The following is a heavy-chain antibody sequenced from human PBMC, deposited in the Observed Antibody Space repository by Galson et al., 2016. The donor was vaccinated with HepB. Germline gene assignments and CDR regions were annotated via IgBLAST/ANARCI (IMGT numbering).Heavy chain of an antibody. Sequence: SETLSLTCTVSGGSISSSYFWGWIRQTPGKGLEWIGSIYYSGSTYYNPSLKSRVTISVDTSKNQFSLEPTSVTAADTAVYYCARNYPPYYDFSSAYFPFYFDYWGQGSLVTVSS. D-gene: IGHD3-3*01. CDR1: GGSISSSYF. J-gene: IGHJ4*02. V-gene: IGHV4-39*01. CDR3: ARNYPPYYDFSSAYFPFYFDY. CDR2: IYYSGST.